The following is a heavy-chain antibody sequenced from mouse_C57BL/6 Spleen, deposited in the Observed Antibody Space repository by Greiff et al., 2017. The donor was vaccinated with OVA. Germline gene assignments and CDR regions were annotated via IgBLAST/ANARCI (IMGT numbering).Heavy chain of an antibody. CDR3: ARPGSSSPMDY. J-gene: IGHJ4*01. CDR1: GYTFTDYY. D-gene: IGHD1-1*01. CDR2: IYPGSGNT. V-gene: IGHV1-76*01. Sequence: QVQLKQSGAELVRPGASVKLSCKASGYTFTDYYINWVKQRPGQGLEWIARIYPGSGNTYYNEKFKGKATLTAEKSSSTAYMQLSSLTSEDSAVYFCARPGSSSPMDYWGQGTSVTVSS.